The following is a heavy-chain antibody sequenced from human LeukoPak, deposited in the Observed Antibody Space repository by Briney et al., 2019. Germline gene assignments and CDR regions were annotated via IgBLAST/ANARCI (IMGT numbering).Heavy chain of an antibody. V-gene: IGHV4-31*03. Sequence: SETLPLTCNVSGGSISSDSYYWSWIRQHPGKGLEWIGYIYYSGSTYYNPSLKSRVIISIDTSKNQFSLNLSSVTAADTAVYYCAQSTTGYYFDYWGQGTLVTVSS. CDR3: AQSTTGYYFDY. CDR2: IYYSGST. J-gene: IGHJ4*02. CDR1: GGSISSDSYY. D-gene: IGHD1-14*01.